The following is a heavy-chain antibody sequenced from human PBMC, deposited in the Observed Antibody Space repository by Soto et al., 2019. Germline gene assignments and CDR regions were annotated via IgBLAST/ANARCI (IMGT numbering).Heavy chain of an antibody. CDR1: GFTFSSYW. Sequence: PGGSLRLSCAASGFTFSSYWMSWVRQAPGKGLEWVANIKQDGSEKYYVDSVKGRFTISRDNAKNSLYLQMNSLRAEDTAVYYCARDRAAAAGTVYYYYCGMDVWGQGTTVTVSS. V-gene: IGHV3-7*05. J-gene: IGHJ6*02. CDR3: ARDRAAAAGTVYYYYCGMDV. D-gene: IGHD6-13*01. CDR2: IKQDGSEK.